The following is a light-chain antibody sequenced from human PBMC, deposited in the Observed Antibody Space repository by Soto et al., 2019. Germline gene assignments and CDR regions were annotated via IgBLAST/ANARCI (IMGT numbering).Light chain of an antibody. J-gene: IGKJ3*01. V-gene: IGKV3-20*01. CDR1: QSVSSSY. Sequence: EIVLTQSPGTLSLSPGERATLSCRASQSVSSSYLAWYQQKPGQAPRLLIYGASSRATGIPDRFSGSGSGTDLTLTTSRLEPEDFAVYYCQQYGSSPPMVTFGPGTKVDIK. CDR3: QQYGSSPPMVT. CDR2: GAS.